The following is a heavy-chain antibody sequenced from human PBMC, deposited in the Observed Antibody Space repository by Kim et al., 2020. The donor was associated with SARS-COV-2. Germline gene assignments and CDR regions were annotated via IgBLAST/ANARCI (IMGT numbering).Heavy chain of an antibody. V-gene: IGHV4-59*13. D-gene: IGHD2-15*01. CDR3: AGGYCSGGRCYSSPDY. Sequence: SETLSLTCTVSGDSISSYYWSWIRQPPGKGLEWIGYIYYSGSTKCNPSLKSRVTISVDTTKNQFSLKLSSVTAADAAVYYCAGGYCSGGRCYSSPDYWGQGTLVTVSS. CDR2: IYYSGST. J-gene: IGHJ4*02. CDR1: GDSISSYY.